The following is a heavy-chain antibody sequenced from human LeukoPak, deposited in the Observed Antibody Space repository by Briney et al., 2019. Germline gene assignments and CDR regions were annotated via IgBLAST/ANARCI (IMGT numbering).Heavy chain of an antibody. V-gene: IGHV3-53*01. CDR2: IYDDRST. D-gene: IGHD2-15*01. CDR3: ARDSAFSSYSF. CDR1: GFTVRSSY. J-gene: IGHJ1*01. Sequence: GGSLRLSCTASGFTVRSSYMSWVRQAPGRGLEWVSIIYDDRSTYYAASVKGRFTISRDDSKNTLLLQMDSLRAEDTAIYYCARDSAFSSYSFWGQGALVTVSS.